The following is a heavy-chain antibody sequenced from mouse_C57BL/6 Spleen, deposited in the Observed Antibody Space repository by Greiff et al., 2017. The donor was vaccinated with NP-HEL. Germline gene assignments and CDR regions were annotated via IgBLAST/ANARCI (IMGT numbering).Heavy chain of an antibody. CDR2: IYPRSGNT. V-gene: IGHV1-81*01. CDR3: ARTYYSNYLYYAMDY. D-gene: IGHD2-5*01. CDR1: GYTFTSYG. Sequence: VQLQQSGAELARPGASVKLSCKASGYTFTSYGISWVKQRTGQGLEWIGEIYPRSGNTYYNEKFKGKATLTADKSSSTAYMELRGLTSEDSAVYFCARTYYSNYLYYAMDYWGQGTSVTVSS. J-gene: IGHJ4*01.